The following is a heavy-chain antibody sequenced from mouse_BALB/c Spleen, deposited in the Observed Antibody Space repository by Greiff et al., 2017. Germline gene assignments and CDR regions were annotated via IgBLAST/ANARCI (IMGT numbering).Heavy chain of an antibody. CDR2: IYPGSGST. D-gene: IGHD4-1*01. V-gene: IGHV1-55*01. Sequence: QVQLQQPGAELVKPGTSVKLSCKASGYNFTSYWINWVKLRPGQGLEWIGDIYPGSGSTNYNEKFKSKATLTVDTSSSTAYMQLSSLASEDSALYYCAREGELGLAYWGQGTLVTVSA. CDR3: AREGELGLAY. J-gene: IGHJ3*01. CDR1: GYNFTSYW.